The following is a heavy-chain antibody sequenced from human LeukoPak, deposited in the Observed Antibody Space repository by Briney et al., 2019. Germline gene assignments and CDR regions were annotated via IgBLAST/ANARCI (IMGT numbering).Heavy chain of an antibody. CDR2: INGDGSST. V-gene: IGHV3-74*01. D-gene: IGHD4-23*01. CDR3: ARDTTTVVNPGAFDI. J-gene: IGHJ3*02. CDR1: GFIFSQFW. Sequence: PGGSLRLSCAGSGFIFSQFWMQWVRQVPGKGLVWVSRINGDGSSTNYADSVKGRFTISRDNAKNSLYLQMNSLRAEDTAVYYCARDTTTVVNPGAFDIWGQGTMVTVSS.